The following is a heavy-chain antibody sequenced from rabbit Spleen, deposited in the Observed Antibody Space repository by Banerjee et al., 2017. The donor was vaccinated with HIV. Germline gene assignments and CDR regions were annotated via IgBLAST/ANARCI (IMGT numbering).Heavy chain of an antibody. D-gene: IGHD8-1*01. CDR1: GFSFSSSDY. CDR3: ARDGAGGSYFAL. CDR2: ITAGSGGSA. V-gene: IGHV1S40*01. Sequence: QSLEESGGDLVKPGASLTLTCTASGFSFSSSDYICWVRQAPGKGLEWIACITAGSGGSAYYESWAKGRFTISESSSTTVTLQMTSLTAADTATYFCARDGAGGSYFALWGPGTLVTVS. J-gene: IGHJ4*01.